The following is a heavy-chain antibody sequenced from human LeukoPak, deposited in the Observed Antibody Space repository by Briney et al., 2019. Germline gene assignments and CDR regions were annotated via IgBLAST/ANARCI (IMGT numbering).Heavy chain of an antibody. D-gene: IGHD6-13*01. CDR1: GFTFDDYG. Sequence: GGSLRLSCAASGFTFDDYGMSWVRQAPGKGLEWVSGINWNGGSTGYADSVKGRFTISRDNAKNSLYLQMNSLRAEDMALYYCARDLMGIAYRGAFYYWGQGTLVTVSS. CDR3: ARDLMGIAYRGAFYY. J-gene: IGHJ4*02. V-gene: IGHV3-20*04. CDR2: INWNGGST.